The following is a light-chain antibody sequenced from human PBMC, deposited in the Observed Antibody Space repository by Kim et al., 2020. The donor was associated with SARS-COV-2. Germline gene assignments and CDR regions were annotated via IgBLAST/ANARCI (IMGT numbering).Light chain of an antibody. V-gene: IGKV3-20*01. CDR3: QQYSNSLGT. Sequence: LSPREGATLSGKASQSVSSIYLAWYQQKLGQAPRLLIYSTSIRAAGIPDRFSGSGSGTDFTLTISRLEPEDFAVYYCQQYSNSLGTFGQGTKLEI. J-gene: IGKJ2*02. CDR1: QSVSSIY. CDR2: STS.